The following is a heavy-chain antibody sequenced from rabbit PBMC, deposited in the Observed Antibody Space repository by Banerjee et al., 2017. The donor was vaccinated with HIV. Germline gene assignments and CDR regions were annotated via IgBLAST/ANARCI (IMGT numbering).Heavy chain of an antibody. Sequence: QEQLEESGGGLVKPEGSLTLSCKASGFDFSSYYITWVRQAPGKGLEWIACIDTGSSGYTWYASWAKGRFTISKTSSTVDLKMTSLTAADTATYFCARGDGGDGVGYSLWGPGTLVTVS. V-gene: IGHV1S45*01. CDR1: GFDFSSYY. CDR3: ARGDGGDGVGYSL. J-gene: IGHJ4*01. D-gene: IGHD7-1*01. CDR2: IDTGSSGYT.